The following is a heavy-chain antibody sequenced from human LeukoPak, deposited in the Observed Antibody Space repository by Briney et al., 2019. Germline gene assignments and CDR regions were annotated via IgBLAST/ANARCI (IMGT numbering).Heavy chain of an antibody. J-gene: IGHJ4*02. D-gene: IGHD2-2*01. Sequence: PSETLSLTCTVSGGSVSSGSYYWSWIRQPPGKGLEWSGYIYYSGSTNYNPSLKSRVTISVDTSKNQFSLKLSSVTAADTAVYYRARVRCSSSSCYPDYWGQGTLVTVSS. CDR1: GGSVSSGSYY. V-gene: IGHV4-61*01. CDR3: ARVRCSSSSCYPDY. CDR2: IYYSGST.